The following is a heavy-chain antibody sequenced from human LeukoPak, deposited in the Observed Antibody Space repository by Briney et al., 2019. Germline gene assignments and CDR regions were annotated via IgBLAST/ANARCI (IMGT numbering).Heavy chain of an antibody. CDR1: GYTFTSYD. J-gene: IGHJ4*02. D-gene: IGHD6-19*01. V-gene: IGHV1-8*01. Sequence: ASVKVSCKASGYTFTSYDINWVRQATGQGLEWMGWMNPNSGNTGHAQKFQGRVTMTRNTSISTAYMELSSLRSEDTAVYYCARWIAVDRTFDYWGQGTLVTVSS. CDR3: ARWIAVDRTFDY. CDR2: MNPNSGNT.